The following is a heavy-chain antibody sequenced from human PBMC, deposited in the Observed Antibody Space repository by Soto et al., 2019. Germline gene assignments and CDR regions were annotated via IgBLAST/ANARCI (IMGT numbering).Heavy chain of an antibody. CDR1: GGSISSYY. J-gene: IGHJ3*02. CDR2: IYYSGST. D-gene: IGHD3-16*01. V-gene: IGHV4-59*01. Sequence: SETLTLTCTVSGGSISSYYWSWIRQPPGKGLEWIGYIYYSGSTNYNPSLKSRVTISVDTSKNQFSLKLSSVTAADTAVYYCARGGYDYIWGSYRTDAFDIWGQGTMVTVSS. CDR3: ARGGYDYIWGSYRTDAFDI.